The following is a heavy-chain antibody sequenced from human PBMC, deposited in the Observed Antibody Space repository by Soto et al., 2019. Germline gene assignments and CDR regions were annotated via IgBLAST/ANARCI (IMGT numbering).Heavy chain of an antibody. V-gene: IGHV3-30-3*01. CDR1: GFSFSNYA. D-gene: IGHD3-16*02. J-gene: IGHJ3*02. CDR3: ATVRGYRQDFDAFDI. CDR2: ISYDGSNK. Sequence: ESGGGVVQPGRSLRLSCVASGFSFSNYAMHWVRQAPGKGLEWVAVISYDGSNKYYADSVKGRFTISRDNSKNTHYLQMNNLRTEDTAVYYCATVRGYRQDFDAFDIWGQGTMVTVSS.